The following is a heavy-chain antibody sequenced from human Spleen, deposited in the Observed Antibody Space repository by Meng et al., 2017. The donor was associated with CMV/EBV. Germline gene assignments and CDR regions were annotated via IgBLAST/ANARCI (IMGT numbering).Heavy chain of an antibody. D-gene: IGHD3-16*02. J-gene: IGHJ4*02. CDR3: ARDRSLYFFDY. CDR1: GFPFSDYY. V-gene: IGHV3-11*01. CDR2: IRGVGGNI. Sequence: GESLKISCVVSGFPFSDYYISWIRQAPGKGLEWISIIRGVGGNIDYADSVKGRFTISRDNAKNSVYLQMNTLRAEDTAVYYCARDRSLYFFDYWGQGTLVTVSS.